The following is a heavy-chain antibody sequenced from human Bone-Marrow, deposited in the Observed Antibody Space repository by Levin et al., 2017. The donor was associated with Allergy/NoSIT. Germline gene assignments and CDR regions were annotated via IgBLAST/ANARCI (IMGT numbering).Heavy chain of an antibody. Sequence: PMASVKVSCKASGGTFSSYAISWVRQAPGQGLEWMGGIIPIFGTANYAQKFQGRVTITADESTSTAYMELSSLRSEDTAVYYCARDVVVGASFHHAKQLGAFDIWGQGTMVTVSS. CDR1: GGTFSSYA. J-gene: IGHJ3*02. CDR2: IIPIFGTA. D-gene: IGHD1-26*01. V-gene: IGHV1-69*13. CDR3: ARDVVVGASFHHAKQLGAFDI.